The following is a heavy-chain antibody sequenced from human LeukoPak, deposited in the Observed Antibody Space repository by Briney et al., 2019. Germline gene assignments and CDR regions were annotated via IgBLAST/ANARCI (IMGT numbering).Heavy chain of an antibody. CDR3: ARDTGIAAAKTIDY. CDR2: IKQDGSEK. Sequence: GRSLRLSCAASGFTFSSYWMSWVRQAPGKGLEWVANIKQDGSEKYYVDSVKGRFTISRDNAKNSLYLQMNSLRAEDTAVYYCARDTGIAAAKTIDYWGQGTLVTVSS. V-gene: IGHV3-7*01. J-gene: IGHJ4*02. D-gene: IGHD6-13*01. CDR1: GFTFSSYW.